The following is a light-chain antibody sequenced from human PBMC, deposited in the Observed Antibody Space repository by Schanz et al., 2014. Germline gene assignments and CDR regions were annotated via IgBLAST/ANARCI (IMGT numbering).Light chain of an antibody. CDR2: WAS. V-gene: IGKV4-1*01. CDR3: HQVNYYPRT. CDR1: QSVLYSSNNKNY. J-gene: IGKJ1*01. Sequence: DIVMTQSPDSLAVSLGERATINCKSSQSVLYSSNNKNYLAWYQQKPGQPPKLLVYWASTRESGVPDRFSGSGSGTDFTLTISSLQPEDFATYYCHQVNYYPRTFGQGTKVEIK.